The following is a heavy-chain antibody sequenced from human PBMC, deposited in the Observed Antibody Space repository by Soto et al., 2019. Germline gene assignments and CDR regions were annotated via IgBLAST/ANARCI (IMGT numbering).Heavy chain of an antibody. D-gene: IGHD1-26*01. CDR1: GYTFTSYY. Sequence: ASVKVSCKASGYTFTSYYMHWVRQAPGQGLEWMGIINPSGGSTSYAQKFQGRVTMTRDTSTSTVYMELSSLRSEDTAVYYCARDRLRWELLQYYGMDVWGQGTTVTVSS. V-gene: IGHV1-46*01. CDR3: ARDRLRWELLQYYGMDV. CDR2: INPSGGST. J-gene: IGHJ6*02.